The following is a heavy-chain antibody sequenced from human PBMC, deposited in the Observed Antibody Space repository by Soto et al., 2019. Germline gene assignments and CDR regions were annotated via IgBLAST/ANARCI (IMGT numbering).Heavy chain of an antibody. D-gene: IGHD3-22*01. V-gene: IGHV3-11*03. J-gene: IGHJ6*02. CDR3: ASHSVILGYGMDV. CDR1: GFTFSDYY. CDR2: ISSSSSYT. Sequence: GGSLRLSCAASGFTFSDYYMSWIRQAPGKGLEWVSYISSSSSYTNYADSVKGRFTISRDNAKNSLYLQMNSLRAEDTAVYYCASHSVILGYGMDVWGQGTTVTVSS.